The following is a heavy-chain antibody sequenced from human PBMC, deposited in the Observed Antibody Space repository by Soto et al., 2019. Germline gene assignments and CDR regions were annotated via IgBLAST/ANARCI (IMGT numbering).Heavy chain of an antibody. CDR3: ARGPSSLTRFDY. V-gene: IGHV3-23*01. Sequence: PAGSRRLSCAASGFTFSSYDMSWVRQAPGKGLEWVSVITDSGSNKYYADSVKGRFTISRDNSKNTLYLQMNSLRAEDTAVYYCARGPSSLTRFDYWGQGTLVTVSS. CDR1: GFTFSSYD. D-gene: IGHD2-2*01. J-gene: IGHJ4*02. CDR2: ITDSGSNK.